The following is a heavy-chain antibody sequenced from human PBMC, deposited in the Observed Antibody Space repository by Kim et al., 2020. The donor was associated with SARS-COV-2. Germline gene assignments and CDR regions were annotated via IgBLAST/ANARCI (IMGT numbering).Heavy chain of an antibody. J-gene: IGHJ4*02. CDR2: YI. Sequence: YIYYADSVKGRINISRDNAKNSLSLQMNSLSAEDTAVYYCARKTSSSSDYWGQGTLVTVSS. V-gene: IGHV3-21*01. CDR3: ARKTSSSSDY. D-gene: IGHD6-6*01.